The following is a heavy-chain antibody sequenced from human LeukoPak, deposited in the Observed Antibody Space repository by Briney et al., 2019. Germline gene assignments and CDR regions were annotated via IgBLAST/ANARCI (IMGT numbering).Heavy chain of an antibody. CDR2: INHSGST. D-gene: IGHD1-1*01. Sequence: SETLSLTCTVSGGSISSGTYYWSWIRQPPGKGLEWIGEINHSGSTNYNPSLKSRVTISVDTSKNQFSLKLSSVTAADTAVYYCARLMYNWDGIDYWGQGTLVTVSS. J-gene: IGHJ4*02. CDR3: ARLMYNWDGIDY. CDR1: GGSISSGTYY. V-gene: IGHV4-39*07.